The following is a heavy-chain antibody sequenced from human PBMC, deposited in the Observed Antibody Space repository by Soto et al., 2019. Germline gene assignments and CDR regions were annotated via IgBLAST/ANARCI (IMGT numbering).Heavy chain of an antibody. Sequence: EVQLVESGGGLVQRGGSLRLSCAASGITVYNNYMSWVRQAPGKGLEWVSVIYSGGSTSYADSVKGRFTISRDGSKNTVYLQMNSLRAEDTAVYYCARDVGDWGRGTTVTVSS. CDR1: GITVYNNY. J-gene: IGHJ6*04. V-gene: IGHV3-66*01. CDR3: ARDVGD. CDR2: IYSGGST.